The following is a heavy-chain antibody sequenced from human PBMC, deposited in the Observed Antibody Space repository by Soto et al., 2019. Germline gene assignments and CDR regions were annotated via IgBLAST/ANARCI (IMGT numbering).Heavy chain of an antibody. D-gene: IGHD6-13*01. V-gene: IGHV3-30-3*01. CDR1: GFTLSSYA. CDR3: AAMGGSSWVGAGGGIDY. CDR2: ISYDGSNK. Sequence: QVQLVESGGGVVQPGRSLRLSCAASGFTLSSYAMHWVRQAPGKGLEGVAVISYDGSNKYYADSVKGRFTLYRDNSNNTLYLQMNSLRSEDMAVYYCAAMGGSSWVGAGGGIDYGGLGTLVTVSS. J-gene: IGHJ4*02.